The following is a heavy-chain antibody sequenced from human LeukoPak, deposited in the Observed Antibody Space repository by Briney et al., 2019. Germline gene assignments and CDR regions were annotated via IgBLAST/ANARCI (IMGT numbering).Heavy chain of an antibody. CDR2: INPNSGGT. CDR1: GYTFTGYY. J-gene: IGHJ4*02. CDR3: ARDPGYSYGYDY. V-gene: IGHV1-2*04. Sequence: ASVKVSCKASGYTFTGYYMYWVRQAPGQGLEWMGWINPNSGGTNYAQKFQGWVTMTRDTSISTAYMELSRLRSDDTAVYYCARDPGYSYGYDYWGQGTLVTVSS. D-gene: IGHD5-18*01.